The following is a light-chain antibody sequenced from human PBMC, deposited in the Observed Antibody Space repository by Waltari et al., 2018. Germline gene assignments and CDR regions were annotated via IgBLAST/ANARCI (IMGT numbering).Light chain of an antibody. J-gene: IGKJ1*01. V-gene: IGKV4-1*01. CDR1: QSVFYSPNNKNY. CDR2: WAS. Sequence: DIVMTQSPDSLTVSLGERATINCKSSQSVFYSPNNKNYLAWYQQKRGQPPKVLIYWASTQESGVPDRFSGSGSGTDFTLTISSLQAEDVAVYYCQQYSSTPPTFGQGTKVDIK. CDR3: QQYSSTPPT.